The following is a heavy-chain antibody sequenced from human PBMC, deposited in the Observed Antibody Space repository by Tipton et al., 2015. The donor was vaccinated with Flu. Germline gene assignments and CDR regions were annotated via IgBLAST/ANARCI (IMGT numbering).Heavy chain of an antibody. CDR3: ARDLVQDYRDQYFGMDV. J-gene: IGHJ6*02. D-gene: IGHD4-11*01. V-gene: IGHV4-59*02. Sequence: TLSLTCTVSGGSVSPYYWNWVRQSPGKGLEWIGYIYYRWTTGYNPSLKSRVTISVDTSKNQVSLKLTSVTAADTAVYYCARDLVQDYRDQYFGMDVWGQGKTVTVSS. CDR2: IYYRWTT. CDR1: GGSVSPYY.